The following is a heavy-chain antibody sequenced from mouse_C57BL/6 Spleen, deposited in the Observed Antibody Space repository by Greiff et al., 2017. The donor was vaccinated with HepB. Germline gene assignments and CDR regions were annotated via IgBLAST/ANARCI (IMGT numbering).Heavy chain of an antibody. J-gene: IGHJ4*01. CDR3: ASLDYYGSSDYYAMDY. Sequence: VQLQQSGAELVKPGASVKISCKASGYAFSSYWMNWVKQRPGKGLEWIGQIYPGDGDTNYNGKFKGKATLTADKSSSTAYMQLSSLTSEDSAVYFCASLDYYGSSDYYAMDYWGQGTSVTVSS. V-gene: IGHV1-80*01. CDR2: IYPGDGDT. D-gene: IGHD1-1*01. CDR1: GYAFSSYW.